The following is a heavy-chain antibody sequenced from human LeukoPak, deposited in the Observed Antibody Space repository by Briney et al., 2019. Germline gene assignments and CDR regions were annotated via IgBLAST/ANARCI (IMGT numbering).Heavy chain of an antibody. J-gene: IGHJ5*02. CDR2: LDPKSGNT. CDR1: GYTFTSYD. CDR3: ARGRYRATCDP. D-gene: IGHD2-2*02. Sequence: VKLSCKPSGYTFTSYDINWVRQAPGPGLECMGWLDPKSGNTGYAQKFQGRVTMSRNTSIGTAYMELSSVRAEDTVVYSCARGRYRATCDPWGQGTLVTVSS. V-gene: IGHV1-8*01.